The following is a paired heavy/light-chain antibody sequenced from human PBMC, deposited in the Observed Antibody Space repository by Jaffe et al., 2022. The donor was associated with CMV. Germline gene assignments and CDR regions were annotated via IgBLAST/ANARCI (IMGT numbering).Heavy chain of an antibody. V-gene: IGHV3-11*01. CDR3: ASLKLEQYYYYYGMDV. Sequence: QVQLVESGGGLVKPGGSLRLSCAASGFTFSDYYMSWIRQAPGKGLEWVSYISSSGSTIYYADSVKGRFTISRDNAKNSLYLQMNSLRAEDTAVYYCASLKLEQYYYYYGMDVWGQGTTVTVSS. D-gene: IGHD1-1*01. CDR2: ISSSGSTI. J-gene: IGHJ6*02. CDR1: GFTFSDYY.
Light chain of an antibody. J-gene: IGKJ2*01. Sequence: DIQMTQSPSSLSASVGDRVTITCQASQDISNYLNWYQQKPGKAPKLLIYDASNLETGVPSRFSGSGSGTDFTFTISSLQPEDIATYYCQQYDNLPPTFGQGTKLEIK. V-gene: IGKV1-33*01. CDR1: QDISNY. CDR3: QQYDNLPPT. CDR2: DAS.